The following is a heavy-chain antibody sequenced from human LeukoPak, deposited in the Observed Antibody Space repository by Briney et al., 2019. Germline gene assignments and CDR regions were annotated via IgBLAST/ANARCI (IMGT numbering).Heavy chain of an antibody. J-gene: IGHJ5*02. D-gene: IGHD6-13*01. Sequence: PSETLSLTCTVSGGSISSYYWSWIRQPPGKGLEWIGYIYYSGSTNYNPSLKSRVTISVDTSKNQFSLKLSSVTAADTAVYYCARGRMYSAIWFDPWGQGTLVTVSS. CDR2: IYYSGST. CDR1: GGSISSYY. V-gene: IGHV4-59*08. CDR3: ARGRMYSAIWFDP.